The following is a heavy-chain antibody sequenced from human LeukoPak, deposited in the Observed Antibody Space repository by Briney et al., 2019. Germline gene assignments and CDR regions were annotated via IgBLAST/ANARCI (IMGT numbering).Heavy chain of an antibody. CDR2: FDPEDGET. Sequence: ASVKVSCKVSGYTLTELSMHWVRQAPGKGLEWMGGFDPEDGETIYAQKFQGRVTMTEDTSTDTAYMELSSLRSEDTAVYYCATDPPKRWPYNDGDYWGQGTLVTVSS. J-gene: IGHJ4*02. D-gene: IGHD5-24*01. CDR1: GYTLTELS. CDR3: ATDPPKRWPYNDGDY. V-gene: IGHV1-24*01.